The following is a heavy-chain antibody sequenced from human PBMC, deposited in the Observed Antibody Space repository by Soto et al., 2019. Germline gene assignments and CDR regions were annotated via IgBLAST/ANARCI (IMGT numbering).Heavy chain of an antibody. CDR2: ISWSSGKN. Sequence: PRLSCAASGFSFDDYAMHWVRQVPGKGLEWVSGISWSSGKNGYADSVKGRFTVSRDNTKNSVYLQMNSLRGEDTALYYCAKGDSGSPSYGMDVWGQGTTVTVSS. CDR3: AKGDSGSPSYGMDV. CDR1: GFSFDDYA. J-gene: IGHJ6*02. D-gene: IGHD6-6*01. V-gene: IGHV3-9*01.